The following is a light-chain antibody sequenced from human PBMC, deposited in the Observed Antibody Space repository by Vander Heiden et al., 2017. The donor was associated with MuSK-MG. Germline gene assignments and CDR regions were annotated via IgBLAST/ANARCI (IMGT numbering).Light chain of an antibody. V-gene: IGKV3-11*01. CDR3: QQHSDWPPWT. Sequence: EIVLTQSPATLSLSPGERTTLSCKTSESVGSYLAWYQQKPGQAPRLLIYDASKTATGIPARFSGSRYGTDFTLTISSLEAEDFAVYFCQQHSDWPPWTFGQGTKVEIK. CDR2: DAS. J-gene: IGKJ1*01. CDR1: ESVGSY.